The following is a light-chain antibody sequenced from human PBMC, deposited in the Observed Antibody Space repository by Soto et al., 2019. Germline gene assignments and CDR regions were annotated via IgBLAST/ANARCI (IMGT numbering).Light chain of an antibody. CDR3: QQYNSYRT. Sequence: DIQMSQSPSTLSASVGDRVTITCRASQNIRSWLAWYQQKPGKAPKLLIYKASSLESGVPSRFSGSGSGTEFTLTISSLQPDDFATYYCQQYNSYRTFGQGTKVDIK. CDR2: KAS. V-gene: IGKV1-5*03. CDR1: QNIRSW. J-gene: IGKJ1*01.